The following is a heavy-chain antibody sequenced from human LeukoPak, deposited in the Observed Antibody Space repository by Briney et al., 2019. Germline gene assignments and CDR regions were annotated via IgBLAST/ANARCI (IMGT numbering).Heavy chain of an antibody. Sequence: GSLRLSCAASGFTFNTYAMSWVRQPPGKGLEWIGEIYHSGSTNYNPSLKSRVTISVDTSKNQFSLKLSSVTAADTAVYYCARGRGMIVVWGQGTLVTVSS. CDR3: ARGRGMIVV. J-gene: IGHJ4*02. D-gene: IGHD3-22*01. CDR1: GFTFNTYA. V-gene: IGHV4-34*01. CDR2: IYHSGST.